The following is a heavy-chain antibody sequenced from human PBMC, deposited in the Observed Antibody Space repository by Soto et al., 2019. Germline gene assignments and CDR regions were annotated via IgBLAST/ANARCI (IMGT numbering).Heavy chain of an antibody. CDR1: GGTFSSYA. Sequence: SVKVSCKASGGTFSSYAISWVRQAPGQGLEWMGGIIPIFGTANYAQKFQGRVTITADESTSTAYMELSSLRSEDTAVYYCARSSDYGEGRFDYWGQGPLVTVSS. J-gene: IGHJ4*02. V-gene: IGHV1-69*13. CDR3: ARSSDYGEGRFDY. CDR2: IIPIFGTA. D-gene: IGHD4-17*01.